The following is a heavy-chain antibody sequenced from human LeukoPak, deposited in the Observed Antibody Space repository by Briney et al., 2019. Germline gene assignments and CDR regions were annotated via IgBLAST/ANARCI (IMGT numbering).Heavy chain of an antibody. CDR3: ARGWQQLAYFDY. Sequence: SETLSLTCTVSGGSLSSYYWSWIRQPPGKRLEWIGYIYYSGSTNYNPSLKSRVTISVDTSKNQFSLKLSSVTAADTAVYYCARGWQQLAYFDYWGQGTLVTVSS. D-gene: IGHD6-13*01. J-gene: IGHJ4*02. V-gene: IGHV4-59*01. CDR2: IYYSGST. CDR1: GGSLSSYY.